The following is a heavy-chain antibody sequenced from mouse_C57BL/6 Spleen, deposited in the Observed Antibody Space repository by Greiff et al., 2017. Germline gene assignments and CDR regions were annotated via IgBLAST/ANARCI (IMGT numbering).Heavy chain of an antibody. V-gene: IGHV1-54*01. CDR1: GYAFTNYL. J-gene: IGHJ4*01. CDR2: INPGSGGT. Sequence: LVESGAELVRPGTSVKVSCKASGYAFTNYLIEWVKQRPGQGLEWIGVINPGSGGTNYNEKFKGKATLTADKSSSTAYMQLSSLTSEDSAVYFCARENRYYYYAMDYWGQGTSVTVSS. D-gene: IGHD5-2*01. CDR3: ARENRYYYYAMDY.